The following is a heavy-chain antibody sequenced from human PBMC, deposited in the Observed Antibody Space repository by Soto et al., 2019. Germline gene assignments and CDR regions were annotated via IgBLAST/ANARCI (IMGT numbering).Heavy chain of an antibody. V-gene: IGHV5-10-1*03. Sequence: EVQLVQSGAEVKKPGESLRISCKGSGYRFTSYWITWVRQMPGKGLEWMGRIDPSDSYTNYSPSFQGHVTDSADKSISTGHLQWSSLKASDTAMYYCARLYVGTTPTLDYWGQGTLVTVSS. CDR1: GYRFTSYW. CDR3: ARLYVGTTPTLDY. CDR2: IDPSDSYT. D-gene: IGHD1-26*01. J-gene: IGHJ4*02.